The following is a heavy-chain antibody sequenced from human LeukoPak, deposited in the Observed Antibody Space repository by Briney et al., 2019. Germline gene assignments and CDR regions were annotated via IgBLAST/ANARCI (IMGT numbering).Heavy chain of an antibody. D-gene: IGHD6-13*01. CDR1: GFTFNVYG. CDR3: AKVFGSSWSRGLYYFDN. CDR2: IWNDGSNK. J-gene: IGHJ4*02. Sequence: PGMSLRLSCAASGFTFNVYGIHWVRQAPGKGLEWVAVIWNDGSNKYYADSVKGRFTISRDNSKNTQYLQMNSLRAEDTAVYYCAKVFGSSWSRGLYYFDNWGQGNLVTVSS. V-gene: IGHV3-33*06.